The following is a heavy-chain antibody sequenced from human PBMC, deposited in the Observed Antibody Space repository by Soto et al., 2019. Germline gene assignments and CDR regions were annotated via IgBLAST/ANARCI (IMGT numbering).Heavy chain of an antibody. Sequence: GGSLRLSCAASGFTFSSYWMSWVRQAPGKGPEWVANIKQDGSEKYYVDSVKGRFTISRDNAKNSLYLQMNSLRAEDTAVYYCARDDTYYYGSGSLWGQGTLVTVSS. CDR1: GFTFSSYW. CDR3: ARDDTYYYGSGSL. D-gene: IGHD3-10*01. J-gene: IGHJ4*02. V-gene: IGHV3-7*03. CDR2: IKQDGSEK.